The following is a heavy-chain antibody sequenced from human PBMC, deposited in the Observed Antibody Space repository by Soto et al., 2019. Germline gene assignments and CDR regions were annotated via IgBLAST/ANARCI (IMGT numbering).Heavy chain of an antibody. D-gene: IGHD2-21*02. V-gene: IGHV1-46*01. CDR2: INPSGGST. CDR1: GYTFSRYY. J-gene: IGHJ4*02. Sequence: EASVKVSCKASGYTFSRYYMHWVRQAPGQGLEWMGIINPSGGSTSYAQKFQGRVTMTRDASTSTVYMELSSLRSEDTAVYYCARSIVVVTALDYWGQGTLVTVSS. CDR3: ARSIVVVTALDY.